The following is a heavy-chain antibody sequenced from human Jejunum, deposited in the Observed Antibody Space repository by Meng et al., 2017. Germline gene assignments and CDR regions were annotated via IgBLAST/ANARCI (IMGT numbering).Heavy chain of an antibody. J-gene: IGHJ4*01. CDR1: GFTFNNYA. Sequence: GGSLRLSCAASGFTFNNYAMSWVRQAPGKGLEWVSVISGSGSNTYYADSVEARFTISRDNSENTLYLQMNSLRVDDTAVYYCAKGLWGTGSHYNPCDYWGQGTLVTVSS. CDR2: ISGSGSNT. V-gene: IGHV3-23*01. CDR3: AKGLWGTGSHYNPCDY. D-gene: IGHD3-10*01.